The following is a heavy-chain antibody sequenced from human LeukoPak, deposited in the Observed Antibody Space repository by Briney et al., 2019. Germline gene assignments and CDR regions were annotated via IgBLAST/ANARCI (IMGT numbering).Heavy chain of an antibody. Sequence: GGSLRLSCAASGFTFSSYAMSWVRQPPRQGLEWVSAISGSGGSTYYADSVKGRFTISRDNSKNTLYLQMNSLRAEDMAVYYCAKGRVWFGELFDYWGQGTLVTVSS. CDR3: AKGRVWFGELFDY. J-gene: IGHJ4*02. D-gene: IGHD3-10*01. CDR1: GFTFSSYA. V-gene: IGHV3-23*01. CDR2: ISGSGGST.